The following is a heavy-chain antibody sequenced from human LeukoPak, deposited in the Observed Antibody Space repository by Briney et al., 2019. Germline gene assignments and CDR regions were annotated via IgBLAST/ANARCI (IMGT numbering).Heavy chain of an antibody. D-gene: IGHD6-19*01. J-gene: IGHJ4*02. CDR2: INPTTGST. V-gene: IGHV1-2*02. CDR3: ARIGWYGHYLVSYYFDF. Sequence: ASVKVSCKTSGYTFTGYCLHWVRQAPGQGLEWMGWINPTTGSTNFAQNFQGRVTMTRDASISTAYMELSSLRSDDTAVYFCARIGWYGHYLVSYYFDFWGQGTPVTVSS. CDR1: GYTFTGYC.